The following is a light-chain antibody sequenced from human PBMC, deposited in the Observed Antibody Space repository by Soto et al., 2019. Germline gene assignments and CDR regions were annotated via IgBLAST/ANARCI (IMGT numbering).Light chain of an antibody. Sequence: QSVLTQPPSVYAAPGQRVTISCSGSSSNLGNEYVSWYQQLPGTAPKLLIYDNDKRATGIRDRFSGSKSGTSATLDITGRQTGDEADSYCGTWDSSLSAGVFGGGTKLTVL. V-gene: IGLV1-51*01. CDR1: SSNLGNEY. J-gene: IGLJ2*01. CDR3: GTWDSSLSAGV. CDR2: DND.